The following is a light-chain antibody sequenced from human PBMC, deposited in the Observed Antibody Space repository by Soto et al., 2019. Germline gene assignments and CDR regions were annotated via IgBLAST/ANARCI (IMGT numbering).Light chain of an antibody. J-gene: IGKJ3*01. CDR1: QGISRA. CDR2: DAS. Sequence: AIPLTQSPSSLSASVGDRVIITCRASQGISRALAWYQQKPGKAPKLLIYDASSLESEVPPRFSGSGSGTDFTLTISSLQPEDFATYYCQQFNSDPPFTFGPGTKVDIK. CDR3: QQFNSDPPFT. V-gene: IGKV1-13*02.